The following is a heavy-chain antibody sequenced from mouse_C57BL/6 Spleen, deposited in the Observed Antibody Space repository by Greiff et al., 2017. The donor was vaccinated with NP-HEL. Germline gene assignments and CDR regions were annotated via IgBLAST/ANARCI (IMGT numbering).Heavy chain of an antibody. CDR3: AREGNYGSSYVAY. V-gene: IGHV5-4*01. Sequence: EVQLVESGGGLVKPGGSLKLFCAASGFTFSSYAMSWVRQTPEKRLEWVATISDGGSYTYYPDNVKGRFTISRDIAKNNLYLQMSHLKSEDTAMYYCAREGNYGSSYVAYWGQGTLVTVSA. CDR2: ISDGGSYT. D-gene: IGHD1-1*01. CDR1: GFTFSSYA. J-gene: IGHJ3*01.